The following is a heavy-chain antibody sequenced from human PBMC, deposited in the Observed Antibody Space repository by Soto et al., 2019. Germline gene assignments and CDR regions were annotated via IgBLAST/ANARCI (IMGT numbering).Heavy chain of an antibody. Sequence: GGSLRLSCAASGFTFSSYSMNWVRQAPGKGLEWVSSISSSSSYIYYADSVKGRFTISRDNAKNSLYLQMNSLRAEDTAVYYCARGFSSSWSGEQGGYFDYWGQGTLVTVSS. CDR2: ISSSSSYI. J-gene: IGHJ4*02. CDR1: GFTFSSYS. V-gene: IGHV3-21*01. D-gene: IGHD6-13*01. CDR3: ARGFSSSWSGEQGGYFDY.